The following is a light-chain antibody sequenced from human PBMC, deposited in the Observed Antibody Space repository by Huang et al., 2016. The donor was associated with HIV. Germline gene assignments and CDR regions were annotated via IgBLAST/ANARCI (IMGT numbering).Light chain of an antibody. CDR1: QSLIHSNGKPY. V-gene: IGKV2-30*02. CDR2: QVS. Sequence: VVLTQSPLYLSVTLGQPASISCRSSQSLIHSNGKPYLNWFQQRQGQSPRRLISQVSRRDSGVQDRFSGSGSGTDFTLKISRVEAEDVGVYYCMQGTHLFTFGGGTRVDIK. J-gene: IGKJ4*01. CDR3: MQGTHLFT.